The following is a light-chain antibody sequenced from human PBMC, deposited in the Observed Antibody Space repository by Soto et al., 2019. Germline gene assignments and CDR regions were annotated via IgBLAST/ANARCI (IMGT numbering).Light chain of an antibody. CDR2: DAS. V-gene: IGKV3-11*01. Sequence: DIVLTQSPATLSLSPGERATLSCRASQTFGDSLAWYQHRPGQAPRLLIYDASNTAPGIPDRFSGSGSGTDFTLTISSLEPEDFAVYYCQQRSNWPLTFGGGTK. J-gene: IGKJ4*01. CDR3: QQRSNWPLT. CDR1: QTFGDS.